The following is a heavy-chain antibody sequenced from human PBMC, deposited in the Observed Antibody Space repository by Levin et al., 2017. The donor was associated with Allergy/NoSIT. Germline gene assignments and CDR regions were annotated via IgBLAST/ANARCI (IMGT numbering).Heavy chain of an antibody. J-gene: IGHJ2*01. CDR2: ISGSGGST. CDR3: AKDSLHEEVSANFWYFDL. Sequence: SCAASGLTFSSYAVNWVRRAPGKGLEWVSVISGSGGSTFYADSVKGRVTISRDNSKNTVFLQMHSLRVEDTAIYYCAKDSLHEEVSANFWYFDLWGRGTLVTVSS. V-gene: IGHV3-23*01. D-gene: IGHD2-15*01. CDR1: GLTFSSYA.